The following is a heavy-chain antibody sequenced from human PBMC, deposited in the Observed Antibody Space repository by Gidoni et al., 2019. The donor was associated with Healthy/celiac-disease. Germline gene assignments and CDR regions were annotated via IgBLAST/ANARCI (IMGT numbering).Heavy chain of an antibody. V-gene: IGHV1-69*01. Sequence: QVQLVQSGAEVKKPGSSVKVSCKASGGTFSSYAISWVRQAPGQGLEWMGGIIPIFGTANYAQKFQGRVTITADESTSTAYMELSSLRSEDTAVYYCARGFYYYDSSGYYYYYYGMDVWGQGTTVTVSS. CDR2: IIPIFGTA. CDR1: GGTFSSYA. CDR3: ARGFYYYDSSGYYYYYYGMDV. J-gene: IGHJ6*02. D-gene: IGHD3-22*01.